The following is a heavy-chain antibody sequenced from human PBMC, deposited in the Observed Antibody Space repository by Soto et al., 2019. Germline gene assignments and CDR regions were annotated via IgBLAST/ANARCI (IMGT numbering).Heavy chain of an antibody. Sequence: VQLVESGGGLVQPGRSLRLSCAASGFTFDDYGMHWVRQAPGKGLEWVAIIWHDGNNKYYADSVRGRFIISRDNSKNRLYLQMNSLRAEDTAVYYCASDLVGASDSYGLDVWGQGTPVTVSS. CDR2: IWHDGNNK. CDR3: ASDLVGASDSYGLDV. D-gene: IGHD1-26*01. J-gene: IGHJ6*02. CDR1: GFTFDDYG. V-gene: IGHV3-33*08.